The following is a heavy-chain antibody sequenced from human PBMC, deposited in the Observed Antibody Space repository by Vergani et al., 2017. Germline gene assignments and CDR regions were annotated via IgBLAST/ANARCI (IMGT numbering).Heavy chain of an antibody. J-gene: IGHJ4*02. Sequence: EVQLVESGGGLVKPGGSLRLSCAASGFTFSSYSMNWVRQAPGKGLEWVSSISSSSSYIYYADSVKGRFTISRDNAKNSLDLQMNSLRAEDTAVYYCAREFHYYGSGSYYIDYGGQGTLVTVSS. CDR2: ISSSSSYI. V-gene: IGHV3-21*01. CDR3: AREFHYYGSGSYYIDY. CDR1: GFTFSSYS. D-gene: IGHD3-10*01.